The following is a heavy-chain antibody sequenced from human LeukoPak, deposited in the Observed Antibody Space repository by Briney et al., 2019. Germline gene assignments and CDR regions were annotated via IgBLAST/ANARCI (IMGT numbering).Heavy chain of an antibody. Sequence: GGSLRLSCAASGFSFSDYEMNWVRQAPGKGLEWVSYIDIGGTPIYYADSVKGRLTISRDDAKNSVFLQMNSLRAEDTAVYYCARESRDYDSTTNDAFDIWGQGTMVTVS. CDR3: ARESRDYDSTTNDAFDI. CDR1: GFSFSDYE. CDR2: IDIGGTPI. D-gene: IGHD3-22*01. J-gene: IGHJ3*02. V-gene: IGHV3-48*03.